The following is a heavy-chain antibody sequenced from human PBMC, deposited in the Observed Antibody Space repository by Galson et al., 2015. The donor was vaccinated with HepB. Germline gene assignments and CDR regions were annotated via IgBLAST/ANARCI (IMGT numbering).Heavy chain of an antibody. CDR3: ATRDGYNSHFDY. J-gene: IGHJ4*02. CDR1: GGTFSSYA. Sequence: SVKVSYKASGGTFSSYAISWVRQAPGQGLEWMGGIIPIFGTANYAQKFQGRVTITADESTSTAYMELSSLRSEDTAVYYCATRDGYNSHFDYRGQGTLVTVSS. D-gene: IGHD5-24*01. V-gene: IGHV1-69*13. CDR2: IIPIFGTA.